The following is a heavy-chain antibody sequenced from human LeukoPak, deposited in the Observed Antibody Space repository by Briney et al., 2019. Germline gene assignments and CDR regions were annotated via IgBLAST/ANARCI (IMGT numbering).Heavy chain of an antibody. D-gene: IGHD3-22*01. Sequence: GESLTLSCAASGSTFSSYGMHWVRQAPGKVLDWVAVIWYDGSNKYYADSVKGRFTISRDNSKNTLYLQMNSLRAEDTAVYYCARDLGSVVAGSSGYYYYFDYWGQGTLVTVSS. V-gene: IGHV3-33*01. CDR3: ARDLGSVVAGSSGYYYYFDY. CDR2: IWYDGSNK. CDR1: GSTFSSYG. J-gene: IGHJ4*02.